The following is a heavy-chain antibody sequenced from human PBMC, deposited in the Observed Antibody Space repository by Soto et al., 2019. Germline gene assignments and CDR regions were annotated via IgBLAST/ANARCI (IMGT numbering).Heavy chain of an antibody. CDR1: GGSISSYY. CDR2: IYYSGST. Sequence: SETLSLTCTVFGGSISSYYRSWIRQPPGKGLEWIGYIYYSGSTNYNPSLKSRVTISVDTSKNQFSLKLSPVTAADTAVYYCARDPGRLRFPGHYGMDVWGQGTTVTVSS. D-gene: IGHD3-3*01. V-gene: IGHV4-59*01. CDR3: ARDPGRLRFPGHYGMDV. J-gene: IGHJ6*02.